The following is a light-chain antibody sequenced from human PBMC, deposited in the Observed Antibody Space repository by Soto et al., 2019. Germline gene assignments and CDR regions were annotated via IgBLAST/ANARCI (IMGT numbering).Light chain of an antibody. CDR3: GTWDSSLSARV. Sequence: QSVLTQPPSVSAAPGQTVTISRSGSSSNIGNNYVSWYQQLPGTAPKLLIYENNKRPSGIPDRFSGSKSGTSATLGITGLQTGDEADYYCGTWDSSLSARVFGGGTKVTVL. CDR2: ENN. J-gene: IGLJ3*02. V-gene: IGLV1-51*02. CDR1: SSNIGNNY.